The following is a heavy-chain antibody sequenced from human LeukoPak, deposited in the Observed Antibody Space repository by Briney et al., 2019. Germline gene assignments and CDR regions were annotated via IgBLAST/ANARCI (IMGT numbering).Heavy chain of an antibody. Sequence: ASVKVSCKASGYTFTGHYLHWVRQAPGEGLEWMGWIYGHDGGTNFAQKFQDRVTMTRDTSITTAYMELTSLTPDDTAVYYCVRDFDWGPDYWGQGTLVTVSS. V-gene: IGHV1-2*02. CDR3: VRDFDWGPDY. CDR2: IYGHDGGT. D-gene: IGHD3-9*01. J-gene: IGHJ4*02. CDR1: GYTFTGHY.